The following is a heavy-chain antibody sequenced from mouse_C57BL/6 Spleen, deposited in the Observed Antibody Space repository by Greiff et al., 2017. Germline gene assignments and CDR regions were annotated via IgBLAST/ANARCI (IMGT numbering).Heavy chain of an antibody. Sequence: EVKVVESGPELVKPGASVKISCKASGYSFTGYYMNWVKQSPEKSLEWIGEINPSTGGTTYNQKFKAKATLTVDKSSSTAYMQLKSLTSEDSAVYYCARSYGSSYAMDYWGQGTSVTVSS. D-gene: IGHD1-1*01. CDR1: GYSFTGYY. V-gene: IGHV1-42*01. CDR3: ARSYGSSYAMDY. CDR2: INPSTGGT. J-gene: IGHJ4*01.